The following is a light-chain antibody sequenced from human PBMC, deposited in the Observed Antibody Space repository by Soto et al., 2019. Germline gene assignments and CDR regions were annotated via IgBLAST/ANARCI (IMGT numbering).Light chain of an antibody. Sequence: QSALTQPASVSGSPGQSITISCTGTSSDVGGYNYVSSYQQHPGKAPKLIIYEVSNLPSGVSNRFSGSKSGNTASLTISGLQAEDEADYYCSSYTRSSTLEVFGGGTKLTVL. CDR1: SSDVGGYNY. V-gene: IGLV2-14*01. J-gene: IGLJ3*02. CDR2: EVS. CDR3: SSYTRSSTLEV.